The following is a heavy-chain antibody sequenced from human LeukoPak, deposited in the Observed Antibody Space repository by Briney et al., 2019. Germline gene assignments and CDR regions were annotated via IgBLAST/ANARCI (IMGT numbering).Heavy chain of an antibody. V-gene: IGHV3-23*01. D-gene: IGHD1-26*01. CDR1: GFTFSSYA. CDR2: ISGSGGST. Sequence: GGSLRLSCAASGFTFSSYAMSWVRQAPGKGLEWVSAISGSGGSTYYADSVKGRFTISRDNSKNTLYLQMNSLRAEDTAVYYCAKAREWGSYYQDAFDIWGQGIMVTVSS. CDR3: AKAREWGSYYQDAFDI. J-gene: IGHJ3*02.